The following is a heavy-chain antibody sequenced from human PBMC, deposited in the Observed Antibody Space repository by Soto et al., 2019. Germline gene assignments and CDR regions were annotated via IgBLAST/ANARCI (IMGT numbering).Heavy chain of an antibody. D-gene: IGHD2-15*01. CDR1: GFTVSSNY. Sequence: EVQLVETGGGLIQPGGSLRLSCAASGFTVSSNYMSWVRQAPGKGLEWVSVIYSGGSTYYADSVKGRFTISRANSKNTLYLQMNSLRAEDTAVYYCAREAVDCSGGSCYPGYYGMDVWGQGTTVTVSS. CDR3: AREAVDCSGGSCYPGYYGMDV. V-gene: IGHV3-53*02. J-gene: IGHJ6*02. CDR2: IYSGGST.